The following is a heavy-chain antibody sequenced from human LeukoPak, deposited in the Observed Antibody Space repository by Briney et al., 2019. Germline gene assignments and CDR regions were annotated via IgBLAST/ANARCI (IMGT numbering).Heavy chain of an antibody. D-gene: IGHD6-13*01. CDR3: ARVERQQLVLGY. CDR2: ISYDGSNK. V-gene: IGHV3-30*04. Sequence: GGSLRLSCAASGFTFSSYAMHWVRQAPGKGLEWVAVISYDGSNKYYADSVKGRFTISRDNSKNTLYLQMNSLRAEDTAVYYCARVERQQLVLGYWGQGTLVTVSS. J-gene: IGHJ4*02. CDR1: GFTFSSYA.